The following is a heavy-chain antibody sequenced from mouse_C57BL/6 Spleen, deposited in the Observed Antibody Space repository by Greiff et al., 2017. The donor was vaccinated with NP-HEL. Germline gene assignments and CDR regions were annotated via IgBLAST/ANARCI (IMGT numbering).Heavy chain of an antibody. V-gene: IGHV1-63*01. CDR3: ARSAETAQASWFAS. Sequence: VQLQQSGAELVRPGTSVKMSCKASGYTFTNYWIGWAKQRPGHGLEWVGDIYPGGGYTNYNETFKGKATLTADKSASTAYMQFSSLTSEDSAIYYGARSAETAQASWFASWGQGTLVTVSA. D-gene: IGHD3-2*02. CDR2: IYPGGGYT. J-gene: IGHJ3*01. CDR1: GYTFTNYW.